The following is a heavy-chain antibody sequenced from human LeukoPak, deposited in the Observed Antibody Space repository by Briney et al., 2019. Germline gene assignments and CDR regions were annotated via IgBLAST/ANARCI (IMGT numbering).Heavy chain of an antibody. CDR3: AREKYYHRGGFDY. CDR1: GVSISSSNSY. J-gene: IGHJ4*02. CDR2: IYYSGNT. V-gene: IGHV4-39*02. D-gene: IGHD2-2*01. Sequence: SETLSLTCTVSGVSISSSNSYWGWIRQPPGKGLEWIGSIYYSGNTYYNASLKSQVSISIDTSKNQFSLRLTSVTAADTAVYYCAREKYYHRGGFDYWGQGTLVTVSS.